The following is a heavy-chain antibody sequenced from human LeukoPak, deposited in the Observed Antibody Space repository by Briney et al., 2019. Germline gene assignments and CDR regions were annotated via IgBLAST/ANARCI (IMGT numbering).Heavy chain of an antibody. CDR1: GYTFTSYY. CDR2: INPSGGST. V-gene: IGHV1-46*01. CDR3: ARVYSSGWIDY. D-gene: IGHD6-19*01. Sequence: ASVKVSCKASGYTFTSYYMHWVRQAPGQGLEWMGIINPSGGSTSYAQKFQGRVTMTRDTSTSTVYMELSSLRAEDTAVYYCARVYSSGWIDYWGQGTLVTVSS. J-gene: IGHJ4*02.